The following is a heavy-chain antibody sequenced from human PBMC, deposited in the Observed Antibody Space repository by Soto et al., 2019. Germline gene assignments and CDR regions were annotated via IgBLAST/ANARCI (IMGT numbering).Heavy chain of an antibody. J-gene: IGHJ4*02. V-gene: IGHV4-59*01. CDR3: ARTVEYCGGDRYSQLDY. Sequence: SETLSLTCTVSGGSISSYYWSWIRQPPGKGLEWIGYIYYSGSTNYNPSLKSRVTISVDTSKNQFSLKLSSVTAADTAVYYCARTVEYCGGDRYSQLDYWGQGTLVTVSS. CDR1: GGSISSYY. CDR2: IYYSGST. D-gene: IGHD2-21*01.